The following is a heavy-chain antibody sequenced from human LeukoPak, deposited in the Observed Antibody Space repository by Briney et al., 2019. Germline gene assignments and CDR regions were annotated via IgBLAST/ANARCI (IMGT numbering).Heavy chain of an antibody. CDR1: GYTLTELS. CDR3: ATPKNDYGDYNWFDP. CDR2: FDPEDGET. Sequence: ASVKVSCKVSGYTLTELSMHWVRQAPGKGLEWMGGFDPEDGETIYAQKFQGRVTTTEDTSTDTAYMELSSLRSEDTAVYYCATPKNDYGDYNWFDPWGQGTLVTVSS. V-gene: IGHV1-24*01. D-gene: IGHD4-17*01. J-gene: IGHJ5*02.